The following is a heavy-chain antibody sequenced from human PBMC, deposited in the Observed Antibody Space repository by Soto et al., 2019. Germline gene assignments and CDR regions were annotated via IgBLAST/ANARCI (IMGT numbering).Heavy chain of an antibody. Sequence: QVQLVESGGGVVQPGRSLRLSCAASGIPFSASGMHWVRQAQGKGLEWVAMIGSDGNSQYYAHSVKGRFTFSRDNSRNTVYLQMDSLGVEYPAVYFCARDKGVTCIDQWGQGTLVAVSS. CDR3: ARDKGVTCIDQ. CDR2: IGSDGNSQ. CDR1: GIPFSASG. V-gene: IGHV3-33*01. D-gene: IGHD5-18*01. J-gene: IGHJ4*02.